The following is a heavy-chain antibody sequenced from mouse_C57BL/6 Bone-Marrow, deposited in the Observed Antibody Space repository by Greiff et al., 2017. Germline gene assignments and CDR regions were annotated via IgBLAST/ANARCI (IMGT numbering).Heavy chain of an antibody. D-gene: IGHD2-3*01. CDR3: ARQGDGYWYFDV. V-gene: IGHV5-6*01. CDR1: GFTFSSYG. J-gene: IGHJ1*03. Sequence: EVQGVESGGDLVKPGGSLKLSCAASGFTFSSYGMSWVRQTPDKRLEWVATISSGGSYTYYPDSVKGRFTISRDNAKNTLYLQMSSLKSEDTAMYDCARQGDGYWYFDVWGTGTTVTVSS. CDR2: ISSGGSYT.